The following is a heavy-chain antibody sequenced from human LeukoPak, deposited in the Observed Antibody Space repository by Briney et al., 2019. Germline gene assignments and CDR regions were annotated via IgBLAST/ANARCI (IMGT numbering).Heavy chain of an antibody. J-gene: IGHJ3*02. Sequence: ASVKVSCKASGYTFTSYGISWVRQAPGQGLERMGWISAYNGNTNYAQKLQGRVTMTTDTSTSTAYMELRSLRSDDTAVYYCASRYCSSTSCYLRANDAFDIWGQGTMVTVSS. V-gene: IGHV1-18*01. CDR3: ASRYCSSTSCYLRANDAFDI. CDR1: GYTFTSYG. D-gene: IGHD2-2*01. CDR2: ISAYNGNT.